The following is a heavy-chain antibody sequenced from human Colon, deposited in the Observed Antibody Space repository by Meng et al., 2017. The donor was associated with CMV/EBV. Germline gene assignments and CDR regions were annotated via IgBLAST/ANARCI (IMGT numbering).Heavy chain of an antibody. CDR2: SGSKGNSYTT. CDR1: GFIFSDHY. CDR3: VRDGGQWSFDY. J-gene: IGHJ4*02. Sequence: DSGFIFSDHYMDWVRPAPGKGLEWVGRSGSKGNSYTTGYAASVKGRFTVSREGSRNSLYLQMNSLKIEDTAVYYCVRDGGQWSFDYWGQGALVTVSS. V-gene: IGHV3-72*01. D-gene: IGHD3-3*01.